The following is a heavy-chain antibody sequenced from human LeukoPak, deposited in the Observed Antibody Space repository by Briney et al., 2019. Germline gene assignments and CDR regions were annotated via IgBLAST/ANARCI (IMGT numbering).Heavy chain of an antibody. V-gene: IGHV4-34*01. CDR3: ARGPYIVVVPAARLINTRYSDY. J-gene: IGHJ4*02. CDR2: INHSGST. CDR1: GGSFSGYY. D-gene: IGHD2-2*01. Sequence: PSETLSLTCAVYGGSFSGYYWSWIRQPPGKGLEWIGEINHSGSTNYNPSLKSRVTISVDTSKNQFSLKLSSVTAADTAVYYCARGPYIVVVPAARLINTRYSDYWGQGTLVTVSS.